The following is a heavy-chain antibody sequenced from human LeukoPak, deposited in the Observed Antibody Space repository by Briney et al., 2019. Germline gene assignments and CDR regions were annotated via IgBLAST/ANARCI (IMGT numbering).Heavy chain of an antibody. J-gene: IGHJ4*02. CDR2: IHQDGSEA. CDR1: GFTFSDYW. D-gene: IGHD3-22*01. Sequence: GGSLRLSCAASGFTFSDYWMTWVRQAPGKGLEWVANIHQDGSEAYYVDSVKGRFTISRDNAKNSLYLQMNSLRAEDTAVYYCARADDYYDSSGNFDYWGQGTLVTVSS. CDR3: ARADDYYDSSGNFDY. V-gene: IGHV3-7*01.